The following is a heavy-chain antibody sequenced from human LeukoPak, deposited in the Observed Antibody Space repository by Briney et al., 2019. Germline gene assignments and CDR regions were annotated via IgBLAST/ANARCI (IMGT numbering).Heavy chain of an antibody. D-gene: IGHD2-2*01. Sequence: PSETLSLTCTVSGGSISSGDYYWSWIRQPPGKGLEWIGYIYYSGSTYYNPSLKSRVTISVDTSKNQFSLKLGSVTAADTAVYYCASSRRVVPAAIFWFDPWGQGTLVTVSS. CDR2: IYYSGST. CDR1: GGSISSGDYY. V-gene: IGHV4-30-4*08. J-gene: IGHJ5*02. CDR3: ASSRRVVPAAIFWFDP.